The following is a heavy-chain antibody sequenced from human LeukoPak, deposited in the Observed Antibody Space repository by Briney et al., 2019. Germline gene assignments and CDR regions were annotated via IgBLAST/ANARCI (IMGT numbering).Heavy chain of an antibody. D-gene: IGHD2-15*01. Sequence: SETLSLTCTVSGGSISSYYWSWIRQPPGKGLEWIGYIYYSGSTNYNPSLKSRVIISVDTFKNQCSLKMSSVTAADTAVYYCARHSPIGGRWELAYWGQGTLVTVSS. CDR2: IYYSGST. V-gene: IGHV4-59*08. CDR1: GGSISSYY. J-gene: IGHJ4*02. CDR3: ARHSPIGGRWELAY.